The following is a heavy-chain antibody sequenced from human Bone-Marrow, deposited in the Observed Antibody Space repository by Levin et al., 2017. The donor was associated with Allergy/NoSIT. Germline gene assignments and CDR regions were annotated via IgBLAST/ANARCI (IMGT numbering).Heavy chain of an antibody. CDR1: GFTFSSFA. Sequence: LSLTCAASGFTFSSFAIHWVRRAPGKGLEWVAVIWNDGREKYYADSVKGRFTISRDNSENTLFLQMNSLRVDDTAVYFCAREADTSMIHDALDIWGLGTMVTVSS. CDR3: AREADTSMIHDALDI. V-gene: IGHV3-33*01. D-gene: IGHD3-22*01. CDR2: IWNDGREK. J-gene: IGHJ3*02.